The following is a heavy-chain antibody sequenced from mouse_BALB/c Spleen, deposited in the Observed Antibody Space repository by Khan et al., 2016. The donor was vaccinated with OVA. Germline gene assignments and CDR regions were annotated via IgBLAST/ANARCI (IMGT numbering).Heavy chain of an antibody. Sequence: VQLKQSGPDLVKPGASVRISCKASGYSFTLDYLSWVKQSHGESLEWIGRVNPNNGDSAYNQKFKDGATLTVDKSSNTAYMDFRSLTSEDSAVYYCARGYDFFASGGQGTLVTVSA. CDR1: GYSFTLDY. D-gene: IGHD2-14*01. V-gene: IGHV1-26*01. CDR3: ARGYDFFAS. J-gene: IGHJ3*01. CDR2: VNPNNGDS.